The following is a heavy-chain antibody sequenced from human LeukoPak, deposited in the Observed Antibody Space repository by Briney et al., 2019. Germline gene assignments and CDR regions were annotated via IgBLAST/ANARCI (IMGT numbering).Heavy chain of an antibody. J-gene: IGHJ4*02. D-gene: IGHD2-15*01. V-gene: IGHV3-30-3*01. CDR2: ISYDGSNK. CDR3: ARDRSGGSWGLDY. CDR1: GFTFSSYA. Sequence: PGRSLRLSCAASGFTFSSYAMHWVRQAPGKGLEWVAVISYDGSNKYYADSGKGRFTISRDNSKNTLYLQMNSLRAEDTAVYYCARDRSGGSWGLDYWGQGTLVTVSS.